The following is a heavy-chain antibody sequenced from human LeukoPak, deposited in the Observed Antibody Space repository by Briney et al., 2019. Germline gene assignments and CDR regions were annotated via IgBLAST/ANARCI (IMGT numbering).Heavy chain of an antibody. CDR2: SAGSGGGGGT. Sequence: GVSLRLYCVASGFTVRSYGMNWVRQAPGKVLEWVSSSAGSGGGGGTYYADSVNGRFTISRDSSKNTLFLHMNSLRVEDTAVYYCAKGTTGHCSGATCYPFDMWGQGTVVTVSS. CDR3: AKGTTGHCSGATCYPFDM. J-gene: IGHJ3*02. CDR1: GFTVRSYG. D-gene: IGHD2-15*01. V-gene: IGHV3-23*01.